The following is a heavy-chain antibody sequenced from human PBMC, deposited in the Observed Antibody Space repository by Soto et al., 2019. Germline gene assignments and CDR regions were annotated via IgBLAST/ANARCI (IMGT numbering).Heavy chain of an antibody. CDR1: GFTFSDHY. CDR3: TVWGSGNDFGAA. V-gene: IGHV3-72*01. Sequence: EVQLVESGGGLVQPGGSLRLSCAASGFTFSDHYMDWVRQAPGKGLEWVGRSKNKADSYTTEYAASVKGRFTISRDGSKHSPVLQMNSLKAEDTAVYYCTVWGSGNDFGAAWGQGILVTVSS. D-gene: IGHD3-10*01. J-gene: IGHJ4*02. CDR2: SKNKADSYTT.